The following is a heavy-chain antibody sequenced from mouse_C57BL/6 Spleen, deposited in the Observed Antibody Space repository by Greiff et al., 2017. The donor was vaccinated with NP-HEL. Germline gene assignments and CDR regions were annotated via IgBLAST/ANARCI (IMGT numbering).Heavy chain of an antibody. CDR2: IWTGGGT. CDR3: ARTSYYYGSSYDYAMDY. J-gene: IGHJ4*01. CDR1: GFSLTSYA. V-gene: IGHV2-9-1*01. Sequence: QVQLQQSGPGLVAPSQRLSITCTVSGFSLTSYAISWVRQPPGKGLEWLGVIWTGGGTNYNSALKSRLSISKDNSKSQVFLKMNSLQTDDTARYYCARTSYYYGSSYDYAMDYWGQGTSVTVSS. D-gene: IGHD1-1*01.